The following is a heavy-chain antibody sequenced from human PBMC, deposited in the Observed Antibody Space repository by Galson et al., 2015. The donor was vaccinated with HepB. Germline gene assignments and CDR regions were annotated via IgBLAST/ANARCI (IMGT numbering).Heavy chain of an antibody. D-gene: IGHD3-3*01. Sequence: SVKVSCKASGYTFTSYAMHWVRQAPGQRLEWMGWTNAGNGNTKYSQKFQGRVTITRDTSASTAYMELSSLRSEDTAVYYCASSLTIFGVVVGGYYYGMDVWGQGTTVTVSS. CDR1: GYTFTSYA. CDR3: ASSLTIFGVVVGGYYYGMDV. V-gene: IGHV1-3*01. CDR2: TNAGNGNT. J-gene: IGHJ6*02.